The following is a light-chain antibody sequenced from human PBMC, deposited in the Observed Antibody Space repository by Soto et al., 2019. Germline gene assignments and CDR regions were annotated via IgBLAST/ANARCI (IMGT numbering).Light chain of an antibody. J-gene: IGLJ1*01. CDR2: DVS. V-gene: IGLV2-14*01. Sequence: QSALTQPASVSGSPGQSITISCTGTSSDFGGYNYVSWYRQHPGKAPRLMIYDVSNRPSGVSNRFSGSKSGNTASLTISGLQAEDEADYYCSSYASSSTLYVFGTGTKVTVL. CDR3: SSYASSSTLYV. CDR1: SSDFGGYNY.